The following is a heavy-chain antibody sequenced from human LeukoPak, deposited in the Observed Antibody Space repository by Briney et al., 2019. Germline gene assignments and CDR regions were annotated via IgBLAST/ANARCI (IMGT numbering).Heavy chain of an antibody. D-gene: IGHD2-15*01. CDR2: ISGSGGST. V-gene: IGHV3-23*01. Sequence: GGSLRLSCAASGFTFDDYAMHWVRQAPGKGLEWVSLISGSGGSTHYADSVKDRFTISRDNSKNTLYLQMNSLRAEDTAVYYCAKETVVVVAATPDAFDIWGQGTMVTVSS. CDR3: AKETVVVVAATPDAFDI. J-gene: IGHJ3*02. CDR1: GFTFDDYA.